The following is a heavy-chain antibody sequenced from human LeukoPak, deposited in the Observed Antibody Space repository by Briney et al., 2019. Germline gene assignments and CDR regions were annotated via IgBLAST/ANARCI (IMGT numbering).Heavy chain of an antibody. Sequence: PGGSLRLSCAASGFAFRDYWMHWVRQAPGKGLMWVSRIRGDARDTNYADTVKGRFTISRDNAKNTVYLQMNTLTADDTAVYYCAGTTSSWGYFYMDVWGKGTTVTVSS. CDR1: GFAFRDYW. V-gene: IGHV3-74*01. J-gene: IGHJ6*03. CDR3: AGTTSSWGYFYMDV. D-gene: IGHD1-26*01. CDR2: IRGDARDT.